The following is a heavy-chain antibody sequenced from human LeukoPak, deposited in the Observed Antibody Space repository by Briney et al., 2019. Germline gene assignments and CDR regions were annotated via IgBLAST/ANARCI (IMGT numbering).Heavy chain of an antibody. J-gene: IGHJ4*02. CDR3: ARGVGGSGYSVDY. V-gene: IGHV4-34*01. CDR2: INHSGST. CDR1: GGSFSGYY. D-gene: IGHD3-22*01. Sequence: PSETLSLTCAVYGGSFSGYYWSWVRQPPGKGLEWIGEINHSGSTNYNPSLKSRVTISVDTSKNQFSLKLSSVTAADTAVYYCARGVGGSGYSVDYWGQGTLVTVSS.